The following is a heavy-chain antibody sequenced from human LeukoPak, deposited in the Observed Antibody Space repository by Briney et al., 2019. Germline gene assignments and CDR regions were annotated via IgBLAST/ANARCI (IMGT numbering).Heavy chain of an antibody. CDR2: IYSGGST. J-gene: IGHJ4*02. Sequence: GGSLRLSCAASGIAVTTNYLSWVRQAPGKGLEWVSVIYSGGSTSLADSVRGRFSVSRDKSKNTLYLQMNSLRVEDTAMYYCATSGNVSVGLRGFDYWGQGTLVTVSS. CDR3: ATSGNVSVGLRGFDY. D-gene: IGHD3-10*01. CDR1: GIAVTTNY. V-gene: IGHV3-66*01.